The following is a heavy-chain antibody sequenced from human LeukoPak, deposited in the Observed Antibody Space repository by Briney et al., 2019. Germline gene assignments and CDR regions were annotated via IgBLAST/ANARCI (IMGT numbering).Heavy chain of an antibody. D-gene: IGHD6-19*01. J-gene: IGHJ3*02. CDR3: ARAGGWAREDYKDDAFHI. CDR2: ISVYNGNT. CDR1: GYTFTNFG. Sequence: GTSVKVSCKASGYTFTNFGISWVRQAPGQGLEWLGWISVYNGNTNYAQKLQGRVTMTTDTSANTAYMEVGSLRSDDTAVYYCARAGGWAREDYKDDAFHIWGQGTMVTVSS. V-gene: IGHV1-18*01.